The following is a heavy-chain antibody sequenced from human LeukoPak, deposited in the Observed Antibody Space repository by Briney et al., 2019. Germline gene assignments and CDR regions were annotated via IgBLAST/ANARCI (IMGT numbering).Heavy chain of an antibody. D-gene: IGHD5-12*01. CDR2: INHSGST. Sequence: SETLSLTCAVYGGSFSGYYWSWIRQPPGKGLEWIGEINHSGSTNYNPSLKSRVTISVDTSKNQFSLKLSSVTAEDTAVYYCARSTTTSGYDLDYWGQGTLVTVSS. CDR1: GGSFSGYY. CDR3: ARSTTTSGYDLDY. J-gene: IGHJ4*02. V-gene: IGHV4-34*01.